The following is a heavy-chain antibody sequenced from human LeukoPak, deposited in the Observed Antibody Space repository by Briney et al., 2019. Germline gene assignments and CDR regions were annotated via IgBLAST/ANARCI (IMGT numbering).Heavy chain of an antibody. D-gene: IGHD4/OR15-4a*01. J-gene: IGHJ4*02. Sequence: KPSETLSLTCAVSGYSISSGYYWGWIRQPPGKGLEWIGSIYHSGSTYYNPSLKSRVTISVDTSKNQFSLKLSSVTAADTAVYYCASPTGAYWGRGTLVTVSS. CDR1: GYSISSGYY. V-gene: IGHV4-38-2*01. CDR2: IYHSGST. CDR3: ASPTGAY.